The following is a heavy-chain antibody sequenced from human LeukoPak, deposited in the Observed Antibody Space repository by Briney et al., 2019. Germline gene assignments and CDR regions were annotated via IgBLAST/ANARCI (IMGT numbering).Heavy chain of an antibody. J-gene: IGHJ4*02. V-gene: IGHV4-59*08. CDR3: ARRPAAAGLLSDY. D-gene: IGHD6-13*01. Sequence: PSETLSLTCTVSGGSISSYYWSWIRQPPGKGLEWIGYIYYSGSTNYNPSLKSRATISVDTSKKQFSLKLSSVTAADTAVYYCARRPAAAGLLSDYWGQGTLVTVSS. CDR2: IYYSGST. CDR1: GGSISSYY.